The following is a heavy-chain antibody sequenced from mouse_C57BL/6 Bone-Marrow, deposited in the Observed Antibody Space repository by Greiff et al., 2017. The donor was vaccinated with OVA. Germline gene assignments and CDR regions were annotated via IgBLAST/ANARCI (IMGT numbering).Heavy chain of an antibody. CDR1: GFTFSDYG. D-gene: IGHD2-3*01. Sequence: DVKLVESGGGLVQPGGSLKLSCAASGFTFSDYGMAWVRQAPRKGPEWVAFISNLAYSIYYADTVTGRFTISRENAKNTLYLEMSSLRSEDTAMYYCARQRGDGYYVYYAMDYWGQGTSVTVSS. V-gene: IGHV5-15*01. J-gene: IGHJ4*01. CDR2: ISNLAYSI. CDR3: ARQRGDGYYVYYAMDY.